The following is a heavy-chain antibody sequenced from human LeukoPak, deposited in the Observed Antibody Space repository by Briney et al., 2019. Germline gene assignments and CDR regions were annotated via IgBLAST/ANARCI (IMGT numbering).Heavy chain of an antibody. V-gene: IGHV1-58*01. CDR1: EFTFTSSA. D-gene: IGHD2-2*01. J-gene: IGHJ4*02. CDR3: AADLDCSSSSCYPFNFGF. CDR2: IVVGSGNT. Sequence: SVKVSCKASEFTFTSSAVQWVRQARGQRLEWIGWIVVGSGNTNYARKFQERVTITRDMSTSTVYMELSSLRSEDTAVYYCAADLDCSSSSCYPFNFGFWGQGTLVTVSS.